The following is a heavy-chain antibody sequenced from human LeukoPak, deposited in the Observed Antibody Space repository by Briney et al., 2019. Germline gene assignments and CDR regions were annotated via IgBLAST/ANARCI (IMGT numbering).Heavy chain of an antibody. CDR2: ISSSSSTI. V-gene: IGHV3-48*01. J-gene: IGHJ4*02. CDR3: AKVKQQPSNYFDY. D-gene: IGHD6-13*01. CDR1: GFTFSSYS. Sequence: RPGGSLRLSCAASGFTFSSYSMNWVRQAPGKGLEWVSYISSSSSTIYYADSVKGRFTISRDNAKNSLYLQMNSLRAEDTAVYYCAKVKQQPSNYFDYWGQGTLVTVSS.